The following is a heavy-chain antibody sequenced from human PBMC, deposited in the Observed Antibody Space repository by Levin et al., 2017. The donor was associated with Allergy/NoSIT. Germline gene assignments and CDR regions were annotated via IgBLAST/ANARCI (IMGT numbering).Heavy chain of an antibody. CDR3: ARTLDNGDYIFDS. J-gene: IGHJ4*02. CDR2: RRSGGGKT. Sequence: GGSLRLSCAASGFPFGSYAMSWVRQTPGKGLEWVSTRRSGGGKTYYADSVKGRFTIARDNSKNTLFLQMNALRAEDTAVYYCARTLDNGDYIFDSWGQGTLVTVS. CDR1: GFPFGSYA. D-gene: IGHD4-17*01. V-gene: IGHV3-23*01.